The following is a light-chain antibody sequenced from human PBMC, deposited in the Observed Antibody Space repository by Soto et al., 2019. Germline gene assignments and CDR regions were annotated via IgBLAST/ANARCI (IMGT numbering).Light chain of an antibody. V-gene: IGLV2-14*01. CDR3: SSYTSSSTQV. CDR1: SSDVGGYNY. Sequence: QSALTQPASVSGSPGQSITISCTGTSSDVGGYNYVSWYQQHPGKAPKLMIYDVSNRPSGVSNRFSGSKSANTASLTISGLQAEDEGDYYCSSYTSSSTQVFGTGTKLTVL. J-gene: IGLJ1*01. CDR2: DVS.